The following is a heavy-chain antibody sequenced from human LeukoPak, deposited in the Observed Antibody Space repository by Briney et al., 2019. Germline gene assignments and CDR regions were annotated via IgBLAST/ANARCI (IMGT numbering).Heavy chain of an antibody. D-gene: IGHD3-10*01. J-gene: IGHJ3*02. Sequence: GRSLRLSCAASGFTFDDYGMHWVRQAPGKGLEWVSGISWNSGTVVYADSVRGRFTISRDNAKNSMYLHMDSLRVEDTAVYYCAKIDSYGSGSPYPNGAFDIWGQGTMVTVSS. CDR2: ISWNSGTV. CDR1: GFTFDDYG. CDR3: AKIDSYGSGSPYPNGAFDI. V-gene: IGHV3-9*01.